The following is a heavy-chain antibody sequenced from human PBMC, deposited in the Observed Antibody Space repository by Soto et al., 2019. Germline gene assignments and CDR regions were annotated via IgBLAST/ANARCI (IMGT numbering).Heavy chain of an antibody. D-gene: IGHD5-12*01. CDR2: MFYSGST. V-gene: IGHV4-31*03. CDR1: GASISSGRSY. Sequence: SETLSLTCTVSGASISSGRSYWSWIRQHPGKGLEWIGYMFYSGSTYYHPSLKSRVNISADTSKNQFSLRLTSVTPADTAVYYCARDNGYGHFDSWGQGTLVTV. CDR3: ARDNGYGHFDS. J-gene: IGHJ4*02.